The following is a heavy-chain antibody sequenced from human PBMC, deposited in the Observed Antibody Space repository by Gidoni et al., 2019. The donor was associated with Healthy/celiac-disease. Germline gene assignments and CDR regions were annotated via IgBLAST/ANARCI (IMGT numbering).Heavy chain of an antibody. CDR2: ISYDGSNK. D-gene: IGHD2-2*01. V-gene: IGHV3-30*18. J-gene: IGHJ4*02. Sequence: QVQLVASGGGVVQPGRSLRLSCAASGFTFSRYGMHWVRQAPGKGLEWVAVISYDGSNKYYADSVKGRFTISRDNSKNTLYLQMNSLRAEDTAVYYCAKDRVVIVVVPAAADYWGQGTLVTVSS. CDR1: GFTFSRYG. CDR3: AKDRVVIVVVPAAADY.